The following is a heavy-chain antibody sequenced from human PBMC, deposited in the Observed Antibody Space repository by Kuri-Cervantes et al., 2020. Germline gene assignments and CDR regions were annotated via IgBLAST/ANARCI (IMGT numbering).Heavy chain of an antibody. J-gene: IGHJ3*02. CDR3: AKVGADHDAFDI. CDR2: ISLDGSNN. V-gene: IGHV3-30*18. Sequence: LSLTCAASGFTFSSYGMHWVRQAPGKGLERVAVISLDGSNNHYAEFVKGRFSISRDNAKNSLYLQMNSLRAEDTALYYCAKVGADHDAFDIWGQGTMVTVSS. D-gene: IGHD4/OR15-4a*01. CDR1: GFTFSSYG.